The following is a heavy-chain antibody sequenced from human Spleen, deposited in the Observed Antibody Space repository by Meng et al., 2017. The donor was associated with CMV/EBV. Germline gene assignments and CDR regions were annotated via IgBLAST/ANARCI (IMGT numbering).Heavy chain of an antibody. Sequence: GSLRLSCAVYGGSFSGYYWSWIRQPPGKGLEWIGEINHSGSTNYNPSLKSRVTISVDTSKNQFSLKLSSVTAADTAVYYCARSPTLLYCSSTSCYYYYYGMDVWGQGTTVTVSS. CDR2: INHSGST. CDR3: ARSPTLLYCSSTSCYYYYYGMDV. D-gene: IGHD2-2*01. J-gene: IGHJ6*02. V-gene: IGHV4-34*01. CDR1: GGSFSGYY.